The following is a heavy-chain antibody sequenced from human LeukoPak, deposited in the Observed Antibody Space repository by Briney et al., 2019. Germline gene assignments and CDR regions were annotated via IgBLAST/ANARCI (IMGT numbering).Heavy chain of an antibody. CDR2: IRSNGGST. Sequence: PGGSLRLSCAASGFTFSSYAMHWVRQAPGEGLEYVSAIRSNGGSTYYANSVKGRFTISRDNSKNTLYLQMGSLRAEDMAVYYCARDVGIAAAGTGMGAFDIWGQGTMVTVSS. J-gene: IGHJ3*02. CDR3: ARDVGIAAAGTGMGAFDI. V-gene: IGHV3-64*01. D-gene: IGHD6-13*01. CDR1: GFTFSSYA.